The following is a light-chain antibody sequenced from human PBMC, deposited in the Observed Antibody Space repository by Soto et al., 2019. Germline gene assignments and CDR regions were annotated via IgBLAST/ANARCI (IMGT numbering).Light chain of an antibody. V-gene: IGKV3-20*01. J-gene: IGKJ5*01. Sequence: EIVMTQSPGTLSVSTGEGATLSCRASQSVDSNLAWYQQKPGQAPRLLIYGASSRATGIPDRFSGSGSGTDFTLTISRLEPEDFAVYYCQQYGSSPITFGQGTRLEIK. CDR2: GAS. CDR1: QSVDSN. CDR3: QQYGSSPIT.